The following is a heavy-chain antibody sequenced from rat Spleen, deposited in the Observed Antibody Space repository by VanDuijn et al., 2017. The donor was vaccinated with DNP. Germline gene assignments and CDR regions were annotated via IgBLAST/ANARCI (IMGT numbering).Heavy chain of an antibody. CDR2: ILYDGGRT. Sequence: EVQLVESGGGLVRPGRSLKLSCATSGFTFSDCNMAWVRQAPKKGLEWVATILYDGGRTYYRNSVKGRFTISRDNAKSTLYLQMDSLRSEDTATYYCARHMDTGPYYAMDVWGQGISVTVSS. J-gene: IGHJ4*01. CDR3: ARHMDTGPYYAMDV. D-gene: IGHD4-1*01. CDR1: GFTFSDCN. V-gene: IGHV5S10*01.